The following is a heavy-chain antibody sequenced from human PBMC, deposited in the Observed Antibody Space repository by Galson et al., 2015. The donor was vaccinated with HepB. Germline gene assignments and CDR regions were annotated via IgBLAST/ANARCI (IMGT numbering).Heavy chain of an antibody. CDR1: GFGFSFFA. CDR3: AREGPFCFSTRCPDDSFDR. D-gene: IGHD2-2*01. J-gene: IGHJ3*01. CDR2: TDEDGIQK. V-gene: IGHV3-7*03. Sequence: SLRLSCAASGFGFSFFAMSWIRQAPGKGLEWVAKTDEDGIQKYYVDSVKGRFTVARDKPKNSLYLEMTGLTAEDTAVYYCAREGPFCFSTRCPDDSFDRLCQGTKVTVA.